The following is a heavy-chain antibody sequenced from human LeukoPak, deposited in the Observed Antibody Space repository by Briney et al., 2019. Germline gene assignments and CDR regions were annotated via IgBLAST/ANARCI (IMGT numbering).Heavy chain of an antibody. D-gene: IGHD3-10*01. CDR2: IYHSGST. Sequence: SETLSLTCAVSGGSISSGGYSWSWIRQPPGKGLEWIGYIYHSGSTYYNPSLKSRVTISVDRSKNQFSLKLSSVTAADTAVYYCAREAPVVLWFGDLSAGYFDYWGQGTLVTVSS. CDR3: AREAPVVLWFGDLSAGYFDY. CDR1: GGSISSGGYS. V-gene: IGHV4-30-2*01. J-gene: IGHJ4*02.